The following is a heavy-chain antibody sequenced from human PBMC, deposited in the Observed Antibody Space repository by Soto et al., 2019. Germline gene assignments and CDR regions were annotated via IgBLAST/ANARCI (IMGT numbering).Heavy chain of an antibody. CDR3: ARGSIVATSLTPFDY. V-gene: IGHV3-21*01. CDR1: GFTFSTYS. J-gene: IGHJ4*02. Sequence: GWSLRLSCAASGFTFSTYSMNWVRQAPGKGLEWVSSISTSSSYIYYADSVKGRFTVSRDNAKNSLYLQINSLRDEDTAVYYCARGSIVATSLTPFDYWGQGNLVTV. D-gene: IGHD5-12*01. CDR2: ISTSSSYI.